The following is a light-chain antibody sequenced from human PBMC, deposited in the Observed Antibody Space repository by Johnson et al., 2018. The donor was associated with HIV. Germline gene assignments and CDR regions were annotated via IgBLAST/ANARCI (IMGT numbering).Light chain of an antibody. CDR1: SSNIGNNY. Sequence: QSVLTQPPSVSAAPGQKVTISCSGCSSNIGNNYVSWYQQFPGTAPKLLIYDNNKRPSGIPDRFSGSKSGTSATLGITGLQTGDEADYYCGTWDSSLSAGRVFGTGTKVTVL. CDR3: GTWDSSLSAGRV. V-gene: IGLV1-51*01. J-gene: IGLJ1*01. CDR2: DNN.